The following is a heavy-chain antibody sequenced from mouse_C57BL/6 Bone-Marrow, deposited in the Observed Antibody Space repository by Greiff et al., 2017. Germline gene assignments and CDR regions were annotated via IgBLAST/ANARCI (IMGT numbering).Heavy chain of an antibody. Sequence: QVQLQQPGAELVKPGASVKLSCKASGYTFTSYWMHWVKQRPGRGLEWIGRIDPNSGGTKYNEKFKSKATLTVDKPSSTAYLQLSSVTSEDSAVYYCASSVITTVVALHYWYFDVWGTGTTVTVAS. J-gene: IGHJ1*03. D-gene: IGHD1-1*01. CDR1: GYTFTSYW. CDR3: ASSVITTVVALHYWYFDV. V-gene: IGHV1-72*01. CDR2: IDPNSGGT.